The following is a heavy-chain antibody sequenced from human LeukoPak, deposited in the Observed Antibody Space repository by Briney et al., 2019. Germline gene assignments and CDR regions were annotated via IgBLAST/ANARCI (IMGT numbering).Heavy chain of an antibody. CDR1: GFTFSSYA. Sequence: TGGSLRLSCAASGFTFSSYAMSWVRQAPGKGLEWVSYISSSSSPMYYADSVKGRFTISRDNAKNSLYLQMNSLRAEDTAVYYCARAINWADAFDIWGQGTMVTVSS. CDR3: ARAINWADAFDI. J-gene: IGHJ3*02. D-gene: IGHD1-1*01. CDR2: ISSSSSPM. V-gene: IGHV3-48*01.